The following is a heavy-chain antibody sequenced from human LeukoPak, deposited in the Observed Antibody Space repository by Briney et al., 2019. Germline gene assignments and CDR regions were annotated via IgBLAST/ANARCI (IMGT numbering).Heavy chain of an antibody. Sequence: GGSLRLSCAASGFTFSSYGMHWVRQAPGKGLKWVSVIYSGGSTYYADSVKGRFTISRDNSKNTLYLQMNSLRAEDTAVYYCASRATVTTDRFWFDPWGQGTLVTVSS. V-gene: IGHV3-NL1*01. CDR2: IYSGGST. D-gene: IGHD4-11*01. J-gene: IGHJ5*02. CDR1: GFTFSSYG. CDR3: ASRATVTTDRFWFDP.